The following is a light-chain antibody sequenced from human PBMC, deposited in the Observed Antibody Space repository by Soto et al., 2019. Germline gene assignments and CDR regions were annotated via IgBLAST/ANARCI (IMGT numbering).Light chain of an antibody. CDR2: AAS. CDR1: QSISSY. J-gene: IGKJ2*01. V-gene: IGKV1-39*01. Sequence: DIQMTQSPSSLSASVGDGVTITCRASQSISSYLNWYQQKPGKAPKLLIYAASSLQSGVPSRFRGSGSGTDFTLTISSLQPEDFATYYCQQSYSTLMYTFGQGTKLEIK. CDR3: QQSYSTLMYT.